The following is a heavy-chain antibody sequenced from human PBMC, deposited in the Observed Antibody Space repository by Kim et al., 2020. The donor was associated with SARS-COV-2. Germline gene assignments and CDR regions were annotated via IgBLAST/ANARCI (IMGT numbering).Heavy chain of an antibody. J-gene: IGHJ2*01. CDR2: IHPEKDP. CDR1: GYTFTSWW. V-gene: IGHV5-51*01. D-gene: IGHD1-26*01. Sequence: GESLKISCQSSGYTFTSWWIGWVRQMPGKGLELMGTIHPEKDPTYSPSFQGQVTMSADRSITTVFLQWSSLKASDSGTYYCARRGSGSQIDWHFDLWGRG. CDR3: ARRGSGSQIDWHFDL.